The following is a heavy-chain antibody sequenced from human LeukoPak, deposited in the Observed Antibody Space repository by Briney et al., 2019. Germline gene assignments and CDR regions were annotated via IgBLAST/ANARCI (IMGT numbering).Heavy chain of an antibody. CDR1: GFTFSSYA. CDR2: ISSNGGST. V-gene: IGHV3-64*01. J-gene: IGHJ4*02. D-gene: IGHD2-2*01. Sequence: GGSLRLSCAASGFTFSSYAMHWVRQAPGKGLEYVSAISSNGGSTYYANSVKGRFTISRDNSKNTLYLQMGSLRAEDMAVYYCARLQPLVIPAAKLGFDYWGQGTLVTVSS. CDR3: ARLQPLVIPAAKLGFDY.